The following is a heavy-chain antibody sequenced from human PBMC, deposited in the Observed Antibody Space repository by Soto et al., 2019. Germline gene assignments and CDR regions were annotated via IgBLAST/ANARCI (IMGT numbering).Heavy chain of an antibody. CDR1: GFTFSSYS. Sequence: EVQLVESGGGLVKPGGSLRLSCAASGFTFSSYSMNWVRQAPGKGLEWVSSISSSSSYIYYADSVKGRFTISRDNAKNSLYLQRNSLRAEDTDVYYCARSWDYYYYYGMDVWGPGNTVTVSS. CDR2: ISSSSSYI. D-gene: IGHD3-16*01. V-gene: IGHV3-21*01. J-gene: IGHJ6*02. CDR3: ARSWDYYYYYGMDV.